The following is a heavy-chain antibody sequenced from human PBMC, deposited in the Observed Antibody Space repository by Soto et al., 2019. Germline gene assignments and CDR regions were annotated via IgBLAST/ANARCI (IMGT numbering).Heavy chain of an antibody. Sequence: SETLSLTCTVSGGSISSGDYYWIWVRQPPGKGLEWIVYIYYSGRTYYNPSLKSRVTISVDTSKNQFSLKLSSVTAADTAVYYCARDISDYYDSSGGLVFDYWGQGTLVTVS. CDR2: IYYSGRT. J-gene: IGHJ4*02. CDR3: ARDISDYYDSSGGLVFDY. CDR1: GGSISSGDYY. V-gene: IGHV4-30-4*01. D-gene: IGHD3-22*01.